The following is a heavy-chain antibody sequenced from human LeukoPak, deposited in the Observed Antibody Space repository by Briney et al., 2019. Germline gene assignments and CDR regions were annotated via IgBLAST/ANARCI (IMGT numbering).Heavy chain of an antibody. V-gene: IGHV3-21*01. CDR1: GFTFSSYS. CDR2: ISSSSSYI. J-gene: IGHJ4*02. D-gene: IGHD1-26*01. CDR3: ARDRRNTGSFFDY. Sequence: PGGSLRLSCAASGFTFSSYSMNWVRQAPGKGLEWVSSISSSSSYIYYADSVKGRFTISRDNARNSLYLQMNSLSTEDTAVYYCARDRRNTGSFFDYWGQGTLVTVSS.